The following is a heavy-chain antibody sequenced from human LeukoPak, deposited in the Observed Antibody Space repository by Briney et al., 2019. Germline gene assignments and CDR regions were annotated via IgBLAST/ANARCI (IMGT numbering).Heavy chain of an antibody. V-gene: IGHV3-7*01. CDR3: AKDPLSYLRYFDWLCLGCLNYYYGMDV. CDR2: INPDGTTE. D-gene: IGHD3-9*01. J-gene: IGHJ6*02. Sequence: PGGSLRLSCAASGFTFSLHWMSWVRQAPGKGLEWVANINPDGTTERTVHSVRGRFTISRDNSKNTLYLQMNSLRAEDTAVYYCAKDPLSYLRYFDWLCLGCLNYYYGMDVWGQGTTVTVSS. CDR1: GFTFSLHW.